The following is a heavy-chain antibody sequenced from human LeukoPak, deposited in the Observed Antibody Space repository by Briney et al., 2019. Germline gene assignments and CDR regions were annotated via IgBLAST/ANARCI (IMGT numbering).Heavy chain of an antibody. CDR2: ISGSGGST. D-gene: IGHD2-2*01. Sequence: GGSLRLSCAASGFTFSSYAMSWVRQAPGKGLEWVSAISGSGGSTDYADSVKGRFTISRDNSKNTLYLQMNSLRAEDTAVYYCAKGWRYCSSTSCPADYWGQGTLVTVSS. J-gene: IGHJ4*02. CDR1: GFTFSSYA. V-gene: IGHV3-23*01. CDR3: AKGWRYCSSTSCPADY.